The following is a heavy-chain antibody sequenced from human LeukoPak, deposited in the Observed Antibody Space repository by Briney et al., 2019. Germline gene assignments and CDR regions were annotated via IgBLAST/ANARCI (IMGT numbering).Heavy chain of an antibody. V-gene: IGHV1-69*13. D-gene: IGHD6-6*01. CDR1: GGTFSSYA. J-gene: IGHJ4*02. CDR2: IIPIFGTA. Sequence: SVKVSCKASGGTFSSYAINWVRQAPGQGLEWMGGIIPIFGTANYAQKFQGRVTITADESTSTAYMELSSLRSEDTAVYYCAREGAGYSSSFDYWGQGTLVTVSS. CDR3: AREGAGYSSSFDY.